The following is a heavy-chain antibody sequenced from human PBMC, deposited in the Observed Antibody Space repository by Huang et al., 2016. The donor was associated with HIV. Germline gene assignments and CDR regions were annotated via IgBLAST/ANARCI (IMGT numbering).Heavy chain of an antibody. J-gene: IGHJ4*02. CDR2: INPKRGGT. Sequence: QVQLVQSGAEVKNPGASVRVSCKASGYTFTDSNIHWVRPAPGQGLEWMGWINPKRGGTSYAQRCQGRITMTRDTTISTVHMDLRRIQSDDTAVYFCARDWSFGSSTSPADWGQGTLVTVSS. CDR3: ARDWSFGSSTSPAD. V-gene: IGHV1-2*02. D-gene: IGHD6-6*01. CDR1: GYTFTDSN.